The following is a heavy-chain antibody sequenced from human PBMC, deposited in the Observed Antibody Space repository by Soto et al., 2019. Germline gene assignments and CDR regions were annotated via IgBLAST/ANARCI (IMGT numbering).Heavy chain of an antibody. V-gene: IGHV4-34*01. CDR3: ARYRRTYYYDSSGYSPPPDAFDI. D-gene: IGHD3-22*01. CDR1: GGSFSGYY. CDR2: INHSGST. Sequence: SETLSLTCAVYGGSFSGYYWSWIRQPPGKGLEWIGEINHSGSTNYNPSLKSRVTISVDTSKDQFSLKLSSVTAADTAVYYCARYRRTYYYDSSGYSPPPDAFDIWGQGTMVTVSS. J-gene: IGHJ3*02.